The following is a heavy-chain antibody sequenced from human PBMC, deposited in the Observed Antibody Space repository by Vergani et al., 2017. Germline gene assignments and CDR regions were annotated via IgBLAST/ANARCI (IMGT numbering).Heavy chain of an antibody. CDR1: GYSFTSYW. CDR2: IDPSDPYT. D-gene: IGHD3-22*01. J-gene: IGHJ5*02. Sequence: EVQLVQSGAEVRKPGESLRISCKGSGYSFTSYWISWVRPMPGKGLNWMGRIDPSDPYTNYSPSFQGHVTSSADKSISTAYLPWSSLKTSDSARYYCAGLVPDISGYSWFAPWGERTLV. V-gene: IGHV5-10-1*03. CDR3: AGLVPDISGYSWFAP.